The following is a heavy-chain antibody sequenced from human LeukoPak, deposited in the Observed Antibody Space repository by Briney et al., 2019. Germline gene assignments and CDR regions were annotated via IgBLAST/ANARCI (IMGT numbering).Heavy chain of an antibody. CDR1: GFTFSSYS. V-gene: IGHV3-21*01. CDR2: ISSTGNYI. CDR3: ARDPRGYYDSSGFFGSQSDY. J-gene: IGHJ4*02. Sequence: GGSLRLSCAASGFTFSSYSMNCVRQAPGKGLEWVSSISSTGNYIYYADSVKGRFTISRDNAKNSLYLQMNSLRAEDTAVYYCARDPRGYYDSSGFFGSQSDYWGQGTLVTVSS. D-gene: IGHD3-22*01.